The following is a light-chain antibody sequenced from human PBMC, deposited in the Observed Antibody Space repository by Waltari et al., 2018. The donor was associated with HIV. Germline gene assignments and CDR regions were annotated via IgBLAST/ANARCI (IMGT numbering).Light chain of an antibody. CDR3: GTWDNTLIAFWM. J-gene: IGLJ3*02. CDR2: DNN. V-gene: IGLV1-51*01. CDR1: SSNIGNNY. Sequence: QSVLPQPPSVSAAPGQSVTISCFGGSSNIGNNYVSWYQQLPGQPPQLLIYDNNKPPSGIPDRFSASKSGTSATLGITGVQTADEADYYCGTWDNTLIAFWMFGGGTKLTVL.